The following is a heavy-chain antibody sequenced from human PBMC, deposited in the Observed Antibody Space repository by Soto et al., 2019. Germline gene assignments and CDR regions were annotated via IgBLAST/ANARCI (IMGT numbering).Heavy chain of an antibody. D-gene: IGHD3-9*01. J-gene: IGHJ4*02. V-gene: IGHV4-39*01. CDR1: DDSLNSDKYY. CDR2: IYYRGNA. CDR3: ARLEGLATISYYVDC. Sequence: QLQLQESGPGLVKPSETLSLTCSVSDDSLNSDKYYWGWIGQPPGKGLEWIGSIYYRGNAYYNPSLQTRVTISLDKSKSQFSLKLNSVTAADSAVYFCARLEGLATISYYVDCWGPGALVTVSS.